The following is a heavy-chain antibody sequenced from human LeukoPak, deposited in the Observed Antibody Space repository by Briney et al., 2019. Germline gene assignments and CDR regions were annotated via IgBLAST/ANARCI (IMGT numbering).Heavy chain of an antibody. CDR1: GFTFSISG. Sequence: GGSLRLSCAASGFTFSISGMHWVRQAPGKGLVWVSLINSDVSSTWYADSVKGRFTISRDNAKNTVYLQMDSLRAEDTGVYYCLKDADYWGQGTQVTVS. J-gene: IGHJ4*02. V-gene: IGHV3-74*01. CDR2: INSDVSST. CDR3: LKDADY.